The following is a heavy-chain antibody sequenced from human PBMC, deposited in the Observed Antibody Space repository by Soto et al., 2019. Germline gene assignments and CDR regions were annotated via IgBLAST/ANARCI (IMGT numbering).Heavy chain of an antibody. Sequence: SETLSLTCAVSGGSITSGGFSWSWIRQPLGKGLQWMGYIDVSGSTYYNPSLKSRVTISIDRSKSRFSLNLNSVTAADTAMFYCARVNGGVLDYWGQGTLVTAPQ. CDR3: ARVNGGVLDY. V-gene: IGHV4-30-2*01. D-gene: IGHD2-8*02. J-gene: IGHJ4*02. CDR2: IDVSGST. CDR1: GGSITSGGFS.